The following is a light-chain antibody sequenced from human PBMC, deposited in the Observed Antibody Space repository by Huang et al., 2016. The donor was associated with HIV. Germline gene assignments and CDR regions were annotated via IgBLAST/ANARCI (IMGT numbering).Light chain of an antibody. J-gene: IGKJ2*01. CDR3: QQRSNWPYT. Sequence: EVVLTQSPVTLSLSPGEVATLSCRASQSVSSYLAWYQQKPGQAPRLLIYDTSKRATDIPARFSGRGSGTDFTLTITSLEPEDFAVYYCQQRSNWPYTFGQGTKLDIK. V-gene: IGKV3-11*01. CDR2: DTS. CDR1: QSVSSY.